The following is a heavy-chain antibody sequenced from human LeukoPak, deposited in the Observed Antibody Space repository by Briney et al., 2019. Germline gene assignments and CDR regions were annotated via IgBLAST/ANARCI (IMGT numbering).Heavy chain of an antibody. CDR3: ARGYCTNGVCYPHFDY. V-gene: IGHV3-74*01. CDR2: INSDGSTT. D-gene: IGHD2-8*01. Sequence: TGGSLRLSCAASGFTFSSYWMHWVRQAPGKGLVWVSRINSDGSTTTYADSVKGRFTISRDNAKNTLYLQMNSLRAEDTAVYYCARGYCTNGVCYPHFDYWAQGTLVTVSS. J-gene: IGHJ4*02. CDR1: GFTFSSYW.